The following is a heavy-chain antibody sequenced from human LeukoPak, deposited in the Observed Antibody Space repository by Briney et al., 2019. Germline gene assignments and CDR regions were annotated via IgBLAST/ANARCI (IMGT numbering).Heavy chain of an antibody. V-gene: IGHV3-53*01. CDR2: IYSGGST. J-gene: IGHJ4*02. Sequence: GGSLRLSCAASGFTFSSYAMHWVRQAPGKGLEWVSVIYSGGSTYYADSVKGRFTISRDNSKNTLYLQMNSLRAEDTAVYYCARRGYRQYYFDYWGQGTLVTVSS. CDR3: ARRGYRQYYFDY. CDR1: GFTFSSYA. D-gene: IGHD5-12*01.